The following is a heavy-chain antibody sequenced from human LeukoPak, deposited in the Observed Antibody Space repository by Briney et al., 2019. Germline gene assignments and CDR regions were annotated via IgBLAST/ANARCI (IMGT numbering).Heavy chain of an antibody. J-gene: IGHJ5*02. D-gene: IGHD4-11*01. CDR1: SGSISSYY. CDR3: ARHDYSVGWFDP. Sequence: SETLSLTCTVSSGSISSYYWSWLRQPPGKGLEWIGYIYTSGSTNYNPSLKSRVTISVDTSKNQFSLKLSSVTAADTAVYYCARHDYSVGWFDPWGQGTLVTVSS. CDR2: IYTSGST. V-gene: IGHV4-4*09.